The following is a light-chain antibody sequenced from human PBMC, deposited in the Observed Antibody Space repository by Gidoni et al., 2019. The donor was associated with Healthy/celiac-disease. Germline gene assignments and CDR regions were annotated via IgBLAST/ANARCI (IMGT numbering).Light chain of an antibody. CDR2: LGS. V-gene: IGKV2-28*01. Sequence: DIVMPQSPLSLPVTPGEPASISCRSSQSLLHSNGYNYLDWYLQKPGQSPQLLIYLGSNRASGVPDRFSGSGSGTDFTLKISRVEAEDVGVYYCMQALQTPRLTFXGXTKVEIK. J-gene: IGKJ4*01. CDR3: MQALQTPRLT. CDR1: QSLLHSNGYNY.